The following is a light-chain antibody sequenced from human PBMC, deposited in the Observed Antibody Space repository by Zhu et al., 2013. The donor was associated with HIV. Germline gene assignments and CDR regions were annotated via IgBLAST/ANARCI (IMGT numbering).Light chain of an antibody. J-gene: IGKJ4*01. CDR2: DAS. Sequence: EIVLTQSPGTLSLSPLERVTLSCRASQSVRSNFLNWYQQKPGQAPSLLIYDASNRATGIPARFSGSGSGTDFTLTISSLEPEDFAVYYCQQRWNWPLTFGGGTKVEIK. V-gene: IGKV3-11*01. CDR1: QSVRSN. CDR3: QQRWNWPLT.